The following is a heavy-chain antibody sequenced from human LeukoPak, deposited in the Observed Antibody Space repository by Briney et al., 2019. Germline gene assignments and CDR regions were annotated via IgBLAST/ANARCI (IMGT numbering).Heavy chain of an antibody. CDR2: XXAYNGNT. CDR3: GYGGNSVDY. CDR1: GYTFTSYG. Sequence: ASVKVSCKASGYTFTSYGISXXXQAPGQGXXWMXXXXAYNGNTXYAXKLXXXVTXTTDTSTSTAYMELGSLRSDDTAVYYCGYGGNSVDYWGQGTLVTVSS. D-gene: IGHD4-23*01. J-gene: IGHJ4*02. V-gene: IGHV1-18*01.